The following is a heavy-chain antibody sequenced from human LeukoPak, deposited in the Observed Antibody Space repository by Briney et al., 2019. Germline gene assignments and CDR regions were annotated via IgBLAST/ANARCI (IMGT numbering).Heavy chain of an antibody. J-gene: IGHJ6*02. CDR2: ISSSSSYI. CDR1: GFTFSSYR. CDR3: ARDISSSWYQSFYYYGMDV. Sequence: GGPLRLSCAASGFTFSSYRMNWVRQAPGKGLEWVSSISSSSSYIYYADSVKGRFTISRDNAKNSLYLQMNRLRAEDTAVYYCARDISSSWYQSFYYYGMDVWGQGTTVTVSS. V-gene: IGHV3-21*01. D-gene: IGHD6-13*01.